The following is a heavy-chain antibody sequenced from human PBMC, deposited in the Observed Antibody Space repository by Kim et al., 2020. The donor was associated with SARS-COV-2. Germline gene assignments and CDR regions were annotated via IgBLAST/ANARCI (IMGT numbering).Heavy chain of an antibody. D-gene: IGHD6-19*01. J-gene: IGHJ4*02. V-gene: IGHV1-18*01. Sequence: AHKLQGRVHMTTDTSTSTAYMELRSLRSDDTAVYYCAREGTVKQWLDFDYWGQGTLVTVSS. CDR3: AREGTVKQWLDFDY.